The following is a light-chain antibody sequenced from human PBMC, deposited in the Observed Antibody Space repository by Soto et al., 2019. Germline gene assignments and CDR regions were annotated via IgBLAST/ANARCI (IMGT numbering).Light chain of an antibody. Sequence: EIVMTQSPATLSVSPGERATLSCRASQNVRSNLAWYQQKPGQAPRLLIYGASTRATGIPARFSGRGSGTEFILTISSLQSEDFAVYYCQQYNDWPRTFGPGTKVDIK. CDR1: QNVRSN. CDR2: GAS. V-gene: IGKV3-15*01. J-gene: IGKJ3*01. CDR3: QQYNDWPRT.